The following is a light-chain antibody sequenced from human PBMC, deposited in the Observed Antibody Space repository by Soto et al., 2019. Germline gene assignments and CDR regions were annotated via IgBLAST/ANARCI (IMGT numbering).Light chain of an antibody. Sequence: QSVLTQPPSVSGAPGQRVTISCTGSSSNIGAGYNVHWYQQLPGTAPKLLIYGNSNRPSGVPDRFSGSKSGTSASLAITGLHAEHEADSSCQSYDISLSGVVVFGGGTKLTVL. J-gene: IGLJ2*01. CDR1: SSNIGAGYN. CDR3: QSYDISLSGVVV. V-gene: IGLV1-40*01. CDR2: GNS.